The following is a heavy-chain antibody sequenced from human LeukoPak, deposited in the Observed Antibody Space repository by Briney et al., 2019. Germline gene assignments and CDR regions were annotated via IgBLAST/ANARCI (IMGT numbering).Heavy chain of an antibody. D-gene: IGHD3-9*01. CDR3: ARDQVGDILTGYLLVSTQDYYYGMDV. CDR1: GYTFTGYY. V-gene: IGHV1-2*02. Sequence: GASVKVSCKASGYTFTGYYMHWVRQAPGQGLEWMGWINPNSGGTNYAQKFQGRVTMTRDTSISTAYMELSRLRSDDTAVYYCARDQVGDILTGYLLVSTQDYYYGMDVWGQGTTVTVSS. J-gene: IGHJ6*02. CDR2: INPNSGGT.